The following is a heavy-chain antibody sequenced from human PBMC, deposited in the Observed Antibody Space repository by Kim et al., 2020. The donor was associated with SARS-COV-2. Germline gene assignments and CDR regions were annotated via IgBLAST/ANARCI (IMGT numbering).Heavy chain of an antibody. CDR2: IRSKAFGGTT. V-gene: IGHV3-49*04. CDR1: GFTFGDCA. CDR3: TRAHNIGRWAYYYYYMDV. D-gene: IGHD5-12*01. J-gene: IGHJ6*03. Sequence: GGSLRLSRTASGFTFGDCAMSWVRQAPGKGLEWVGFIRSKAFGGTTEYAASVKGRFTISRDDSKSIAYLQMNSLKTEDTAVYYCTRAHNIGRWAYYYYYMDVWGKGTTVTVSS.